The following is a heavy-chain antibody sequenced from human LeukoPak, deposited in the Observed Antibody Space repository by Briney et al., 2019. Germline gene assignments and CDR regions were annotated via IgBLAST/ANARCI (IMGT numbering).Heavy chain of an antibody. CDR1: GFTFSNSE. CDR3: AKGQNSHFDY. CDR2: ISRSGGNL. V-gene: IGHV3-48*03. J-gene: IGHJ4*02. Sequence: GGSLRLSCAASGFTFSNSEMNWVRQAPGKGLEWVSYISRSGGNLYYADSVKGRFTISRDNTKNLLYLQMNSLRAEDTAVYYCAKGQNSHFDYWGQGTLVTVSS. D-gene: IGHD2/OR15-2a*01.